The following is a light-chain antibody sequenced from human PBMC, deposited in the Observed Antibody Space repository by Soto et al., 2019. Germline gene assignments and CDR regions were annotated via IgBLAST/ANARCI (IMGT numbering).Light chain of an antibody. Sequence: QSVLNQPASVSGSPGQSVTISCTATSSDVENYKLVSWYQQHPGKAPKLIIYEVTKRPSGVSNRFSGSKSANTASLTISGLQPEDEADYYCCSSGGSYVFGTGTKVTVL. V-gene: IGLV2-23*02. CDR2: EVT. J-gene: IGLJ1*01. CDR1: SSDVENYKL. CDR3: CSSGGSYV.